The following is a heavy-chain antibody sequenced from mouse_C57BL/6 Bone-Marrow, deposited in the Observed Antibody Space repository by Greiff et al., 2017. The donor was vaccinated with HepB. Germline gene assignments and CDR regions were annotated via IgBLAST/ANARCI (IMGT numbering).Heavy chain of an antibody. CDR3: AGVTTVVALDWYFDV. D-gene: IGHD1-1*01. CDR1: GYTFTSYW. V-gene: IGHV1-53*01. J-gene: IGHJ1*03. CDR2: INPSNGGT. Sequence: QVQLQQPGTELVKPGASVKLSCKASGYTFTSYWMHWVKQRPGQGLEWIGNINPSNGGTNYNEKFKSKATLTVDKSSSTAYMQLSSLTSEDSAVYYCAGVTTVVALDWYFDVWGTGTTVTVSS.